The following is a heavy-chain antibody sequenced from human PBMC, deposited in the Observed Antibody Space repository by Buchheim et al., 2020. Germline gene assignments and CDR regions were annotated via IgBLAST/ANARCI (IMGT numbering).Heavy chain of an antibody. CDR2: IYYSGST. D-gene: IGHD3-10*01. V-gene: IGHV4-59*01. Sequence: QVQLQESGPGLVKPSETLSLTCTVSGGSISSYYWSWIRQPPGKGLEWIGYIYYSGSTNYNPSLKSRVTISVDTSKNQFSLKLSSVTAADTAVYYCARAFGSGSYRPGYYYYYGMDVWGQGTT. CDR1: GGSISSYY. J-gene: IGHJ6*02. CDR3: ARAFGSGSYRPGYYYYYGMDV.